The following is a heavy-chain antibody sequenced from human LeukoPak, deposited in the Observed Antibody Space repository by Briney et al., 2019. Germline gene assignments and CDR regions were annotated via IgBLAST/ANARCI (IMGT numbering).Heavy chain of an antibody. CDR2: INPNSGGT. CDR3: ARGVLLWFGESAAAFDI. Sequence: GASVKVSCKASGYTFTGYYMHWVRQAPRQGLEWMGWINPNSGGTNYAQKFQGRVTMTRDTSISTAYMELSRLRSDDTAVYYCARGVLLWFGESAAAFDIWGQGTMVTVSS. V-gene: IGHV1-2*02. CDR1: GYTFTGYY. D-gene: IGHD3-10*01. J-gene: IGHJ3*02.